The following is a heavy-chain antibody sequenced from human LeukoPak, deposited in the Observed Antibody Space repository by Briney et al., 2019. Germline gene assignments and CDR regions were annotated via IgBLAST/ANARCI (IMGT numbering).Heavy chain of an antibody. CDR1: GFTFGDYA. CDR2: IRSKDYGGTI. Sequence: GGSLRLSCTASGFTFGDYAMSWFRQAPGKGLEWVGFIRSKDYGGTIEYAASVKGRFTISRDDSKSIAYLQMNSLKTEDTAVYYCTRERRYFDWLLDYWGQGTLVTVSS. CDR3: TRERRYFDWLLDY. J-gene: IGHJ4*02. D-gene: IGHD3-9*01. V-gene: IGHV3-49*03.